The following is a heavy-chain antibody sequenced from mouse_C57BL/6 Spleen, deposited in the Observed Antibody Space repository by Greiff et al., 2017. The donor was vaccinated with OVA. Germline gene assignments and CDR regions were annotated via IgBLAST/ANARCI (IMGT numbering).Heavy chain of an antibody. J-gene: IGHJ4*01. Sequence: QVQLKQPGAELVRPGTSVKLSCKASGYTFTSYWMHWVKQRPGQGLEWIGVIDPSDSYTNYNQKFKGKATLTVDTSSSTAYMQLSSLTSEDSAVYYCARRGWSYAMDYWGQGTSVTVSS. CDR1: GYTFTSYW. D-gene: IGHD2-3*01. CDR2: IDPSDSYT. V-gene: IGHV1-59*01. CDR3: ARRGWSYAMDY.